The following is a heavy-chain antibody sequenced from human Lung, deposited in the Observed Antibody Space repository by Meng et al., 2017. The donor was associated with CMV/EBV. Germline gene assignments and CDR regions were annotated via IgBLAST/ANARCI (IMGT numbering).Heavy chain of an antibody. CDR2: FYYSGST. V-gene: IGHV4-39*07. CDR3: ARSHSSGWPFDY. J-gene: IGHJ4*02. Sequence: SETXSLXCTVSGGSISSSSYYWGWIRQTPGKGLEWIGSFYYSGSTYYNPSLKSRVTISVDTSKNQFSLKLGSVTAADTAVYYCARSHSSGWPFDYWGQGTLVTVSS. D-gene: IGHD6-19*01. CDR1: GGSISSSSYY.